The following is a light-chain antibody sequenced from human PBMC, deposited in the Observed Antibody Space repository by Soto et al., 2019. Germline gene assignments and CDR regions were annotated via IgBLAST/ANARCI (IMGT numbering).Light chain of an antibody. J-gene: IGKJ1*01. V-gene: IGKV1-8*01. CDR2: SVS. CDR1: GDVDEY. CDR3: QQYNDWPLT. Sequence: GDRVTITCRASGDVDEYVSWYQQKPGKAPRLLLYSVSSLHDGVPARFSGTGSGTEFTLTISSLQSEDFELYYCQQYNDWPLTFGQGTKVDIK.